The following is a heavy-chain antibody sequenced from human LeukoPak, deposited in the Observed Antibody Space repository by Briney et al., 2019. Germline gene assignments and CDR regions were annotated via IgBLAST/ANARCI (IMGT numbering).Heavy chain of an antibody. CDR2: ISGSGGST. D-gene: IGHD2-2*01. CDR3: AKDWIYCSSTSCYYPGDAFDI. CDR1: GFTFSSYA. Sequence: GGSLRLSCAASGFTFSSYAMSWVRQAPGKGLEWVSAISGSGGSTYYADSVKGRFTISRDNSKNTLYLQMNSLRAEDTAVYYCAKDWIYCSSTSCYYPGDAFDIWGQGTMVTVSS. V-gene: IGHV3-23*01. J-gene: IGHJ3*02.